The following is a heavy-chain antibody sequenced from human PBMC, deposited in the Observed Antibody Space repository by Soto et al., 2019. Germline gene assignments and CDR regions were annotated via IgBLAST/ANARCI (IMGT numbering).Heavy chain of an antibody. J-gene: IGHJ4*02. CDR2: INHSGST. D-gene: IGHD5-12*01. CDR3: ARDKISGLFDY. V-gene: IGHV4-34*01. Sequence: QVQLQQWGAGLLKPSETLSLTCAVYGGSFSGYYWTWIRQPPGTGLEWIGEINHSGSTNYNPSLKRRVTRSVGTSTKRFSLKLTAGTAADTAVYYCARDKISGLFDYWGQGTLVTVSS. CDR1: GGSFSGYY.